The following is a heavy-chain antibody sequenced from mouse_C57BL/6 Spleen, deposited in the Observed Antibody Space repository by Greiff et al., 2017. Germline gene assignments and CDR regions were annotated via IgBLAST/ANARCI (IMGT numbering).Heavy chain of an antibody. V-gene: IGHV2-2*01. CDR2: IWSCGST. J-gene: IGHJ4*01. D-gene: IGHD3-3*01. CDR1: GFSFTSYG. Sequence: QVQLKQSGPGLVQPSQSLSITCTVSGFSFTSYGVHWVRQSPGKGLEWLGVIWSCGSTDYNAAFISRLSMSKDNSNSQVFLKMNSRLADDTAIYYCARKGGPGAMDYWGQGTSVTVSA. CDR3: ARKGGPGAMDY.